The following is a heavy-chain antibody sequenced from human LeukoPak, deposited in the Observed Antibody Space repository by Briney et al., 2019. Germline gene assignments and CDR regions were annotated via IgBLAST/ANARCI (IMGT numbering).Heavy chain of an antibody. D-gene: IGHD3-10*01. V-gene: IGHV3-7*01. Sequence: GGSLRLSCAASGFTISSYWMSWVRQAPGKGLEWVAKIKQDGSEKYYVDSVKGRFTISRDNAKNSLYLQMNSLRAEDTAVYYCARDSIPRFGELFLHYYYGMDVWGQGTTVTVSS. CDR3: ARDSIPRFGELFLHYYYGMDV. CDR1: GFTISSYW. CDR2: IKQDGSEK. J-gene: IGHJ6*02.